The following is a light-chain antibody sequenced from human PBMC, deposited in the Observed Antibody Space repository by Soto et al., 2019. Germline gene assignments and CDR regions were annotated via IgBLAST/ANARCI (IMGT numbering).Light chain of an antibody. CDR2: GAS. CDR3: RSYAGGSTLV. CDR1: SSDIGACNV. J-gene: IGLJ2*01. Sequence: QSVLTQPPSVSGSPGQSVTISCTGTSSDIGACNVVHWYQHHPGTAPKLIIYGASKRPSGVSSRFSGSKSGNTASLTISGLQAEDEADYYCRSYAGGSTLVFGGGTKLTVL. V-gene: IGLV2-23*01.